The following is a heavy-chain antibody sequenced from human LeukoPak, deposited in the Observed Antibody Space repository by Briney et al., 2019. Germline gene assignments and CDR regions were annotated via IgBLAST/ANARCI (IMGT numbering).Heavy chain of an antibody. J-gene: IGHJ2*01. Sequence: GGSLRLSCAASGFTFDDYAMHWVRQAPGKGLEWVSGISWNSGSIGYADSVKGRFTISRDNAKNSLYLQMNSLRAEDTALYYCAKDRAYYYDSSGLDLWGRGTLVTVSS. CDR2: ISWNSGSI. V-gene: IGHV3-9*01. CDR1: GFTFDDYA. D-gene: IGHD3-22*01. CDR3: AKDRAYYYDSSGLDL.